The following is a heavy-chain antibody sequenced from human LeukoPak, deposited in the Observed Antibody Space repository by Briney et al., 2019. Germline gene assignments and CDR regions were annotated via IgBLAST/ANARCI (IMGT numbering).Heavy chain of an antibody. CDR2: IKSKTDGGTT. CDR1: GFTFSNAW. J-gene: IGHJ4*02. CDR3: TTDFYCSSTSCYAVVDY. D-gene: IGHD2-2*01. V-gene: IGHV3-15*07. Sequence: PGGSLRLSCAASGFTFSNAWMNWVRQAPGKGLEWVGRIKSKTDGGTTDYAAPVKGRFTISRDDSKNTLYLQMNSLKTEDTAVYYCTTDFYCSSTSCYAVVDYWGQGTLVTVSS.